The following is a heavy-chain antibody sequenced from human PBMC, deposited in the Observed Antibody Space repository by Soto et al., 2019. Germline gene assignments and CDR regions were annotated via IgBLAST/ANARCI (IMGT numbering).Heavy chain of an antibody. D-gene: IGHD1-26*01. CDR2: ISYDGSNK. J-gene: IGHJ4*02. CDR1: GFTFSSYG. V-gene: IGHV3-30*18. CDR3: AKVFYSDDARY. Sequence: QVQLVESGGGVVQPGRSLRLSCAASGFTFSSYGMHWVRQAPGKGLEWVAVISYDGSNKYYADSVKGRFTISRDNSKNTLYLQMNSLRAEDTAVYYCAKVFYSDDARYWGQGTLVTVSS.